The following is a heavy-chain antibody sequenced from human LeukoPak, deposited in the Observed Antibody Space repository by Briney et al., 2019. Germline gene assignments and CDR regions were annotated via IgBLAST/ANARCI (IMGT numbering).Heavy chain of an antibody. CDR2: FDPEDGET. Sequence: ASVKVSCKVSGYTLTELSMHWVRQAPGKGLEWMGGFDPEDGETIYAQKFQGRVTMTEDTSTDTVYMELSSLRSEDTAVYYCATGTYYDILTGYRGGGLAYWGQGTLVTVSS. CDR1: GYTLTELS. CDR3: ATGTYYDILTGYRGGGLAY. V-gene: IGHV1-24*01. D-gene: IGHD3-9*01. J-gene: IGHJ4*02.